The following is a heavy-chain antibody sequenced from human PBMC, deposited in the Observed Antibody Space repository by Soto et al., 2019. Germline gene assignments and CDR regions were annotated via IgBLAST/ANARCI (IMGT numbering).Heavy chain of an antibody. CDR2: INPNSGGT. CDR1: GYTFTGYY. Sequence: ASVKVSCKASGYTFTGYYMHWVRQAPGQGLEWMGWINPNSGGTNYAQKFQGWVTMTRDTSISTAYMELSRLRSDDTAVYYCARGSLPLTMVRGVESNWFDPWGQGTLVTVSS. J-gene: IGHJ5*02. V-gene: IGHV1-2*04. CDR3: ARGSLPLTMVRGVESNWFDP. D-gene: IGHD3-10*01.